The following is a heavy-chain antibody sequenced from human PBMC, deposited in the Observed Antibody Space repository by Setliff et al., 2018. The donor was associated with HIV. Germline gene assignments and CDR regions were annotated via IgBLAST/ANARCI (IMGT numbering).Heavy chain of an antibody. J-gene: IGHJ6*02. CDR2: IYYSGST. CDR3: ARDGGSDYDPSNYYYYGMDV. Sequence: SETLSLTCTVSGGSISSHYWSWIRQPPGKGLEWIGSIYYSGSTNYNPSLKSRVTISVDTSKNQFSLKLSSVTAADTAVYYCARDGGSDYDPSNYYYYGMDVWGQGTTVTVSS. CDR1: GGSISSHY. V-gene: IGHV4-59*11. D-gene: IGHD5-12*01.